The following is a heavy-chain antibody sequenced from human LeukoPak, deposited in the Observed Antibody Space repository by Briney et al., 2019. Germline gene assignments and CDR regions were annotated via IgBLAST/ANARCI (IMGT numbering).Heavy chain of an antibody. CDR2: ISSSTSYI. CDR3: ANLIDI. J-gene: IGHJ3*02. Sequence: GGSLRLSCAASGFTFSGSAMHWVRQAPGKGLEWVSIISSSTSYIYYADSVKGRFTISRDNSKNTLYLQMNSLRAEDTAVYYCANLIDIWGQGTMVTVSS. V-gene: IGHV3-21*01. CDR1: GFTFSGSA.